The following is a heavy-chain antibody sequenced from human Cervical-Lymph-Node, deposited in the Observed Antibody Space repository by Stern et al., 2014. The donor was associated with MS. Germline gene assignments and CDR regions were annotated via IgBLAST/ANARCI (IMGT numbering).Heavy chain of an antibody. J-gene: IGHJ4*02. D-gene: IGHD3-22*01. V-gene: IGHV4-4*02. CDR3: ARVGYYDSSGYSGRGFDY. Sequence: QLQLQESGPGLVKPSGTLSLTCAVSGGSISSSNWWSWVRQPPGKGLEWIGEIYHSGSTNYNPSLKSRVTISVDKSKNQFSLKLSSVTAADTAVYYCARVGYYDSSGYSGRGFDYWGQGTLVTVSS. CDR2: IYHSGST. CDR1: GGSISSSNW.